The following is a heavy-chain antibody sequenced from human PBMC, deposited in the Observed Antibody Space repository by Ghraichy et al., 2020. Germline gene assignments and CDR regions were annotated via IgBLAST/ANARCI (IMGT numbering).Heavy chain of an antibody. D-gene: IGHD3-22*01. J-gene: IGHJ3*02. CDR3: ARHKFYYYDSSLDAFDI. V-gene: IGHV4-39*01. CDR1: GGSISSSSYY. CDR2: IYYSGST. Sequence: SETLSLTCTVSGGSISSSSYYWGWIRQPPGKGLEWIGSIYYSGSTYYNTSLKSRVTISVDTSKNQFSLKLSSVTAADTAVYYCARHKFYYYDSSLDAFDIWGQGTMVTVSS.